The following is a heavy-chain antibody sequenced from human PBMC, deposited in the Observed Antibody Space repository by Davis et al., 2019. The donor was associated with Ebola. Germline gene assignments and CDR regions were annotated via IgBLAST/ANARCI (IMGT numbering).Heavy chain of an antibody. V-gene: IGHV4-39*01. Sequence: PSETLSLTCTVSGGSISSSSYYWGWIRQPPGKGLEWIGSIYYSGSTYYNPSLKSRVTISVDTSKNQFSLKLSSVTAADTAVYYCARGDIPHYYFDYWGQGTLVTVSS. J-gene: IGHJ4*02. D-gene: IGHD2-15*01. CDR1: GGSISSSSYY. CDR3: ARGDIPHYYFDY. CDR2: IYYSGST.